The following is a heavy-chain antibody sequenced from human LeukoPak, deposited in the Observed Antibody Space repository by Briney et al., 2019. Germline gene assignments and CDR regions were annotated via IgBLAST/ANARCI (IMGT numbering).Heavy chain of an antibody. CDR2: ISGSGGST. CDR3: AKEGTYDSSGYYRLWDAFDI. V-gene: IGHV3-23*01. CDR1: GFTFSSYG. D-gene: IGHD3-22*01. Sequence: GGSLRLSCAASGFTFSSYGMRWVRQARGKGREWVSAISGSGGSTYYADCVEGRFTISRDNSKNTLYLRMNSLRAEDTAVYYCAKEGTYDSSGYYRLWDAFDIWGQGTVVTVSS. J-gene: IGHJ3*02.